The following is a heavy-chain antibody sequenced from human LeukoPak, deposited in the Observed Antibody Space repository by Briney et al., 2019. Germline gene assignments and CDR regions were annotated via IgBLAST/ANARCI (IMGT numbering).Heavy chain of an antibody. D-gene: IGHD2-2*01. CDR3: GLYSSSQTAMDV. V-gene: IGHV3-7*01. CDR2: INQDGSEK. CDR1: GLSFSRYW. J-gene: IGHJ6*02. Sequence: GGSLRLSCAASGLSFSRYWMSWVRQAPGKGLEWVANINQDGSEKYYVDSVKGRFTTSRDNAKNSLYMQMNSLRAEDTAVYYCGLYSSSQTAMDVWGQGTAVTVSS.